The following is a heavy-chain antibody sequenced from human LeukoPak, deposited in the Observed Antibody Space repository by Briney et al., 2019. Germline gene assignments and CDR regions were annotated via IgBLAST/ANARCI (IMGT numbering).Heavy chain of an antibody. CDR2: IKQDGSEK. J-gene: IGHJ4*02. Sequence: GGSLRLSCAASGFTFSSYWMSWVRQAPGKGLEWVANIKQDGSEKYYVDSVKGRFTISRDNAKNSLYLQMNSLRAEDTALYYCAKDTGRRFGESRAFDYWGQGTLVTVSS. V-gene: IGHV3-7*03. D-gene: IGHD3-10*01. CDR1: GFTFSSYW. CDR3: AKDTGRRFGESRAFDY.